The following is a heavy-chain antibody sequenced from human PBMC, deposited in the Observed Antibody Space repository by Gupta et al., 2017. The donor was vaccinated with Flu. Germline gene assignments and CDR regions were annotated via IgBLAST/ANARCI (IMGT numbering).Heavy chain of an antibody. J-gene: IGHJ3*01. V-gene: IGHV1-18*01. Sequence: QVRLEQSGAEVKKPGASVRVSCKTSGYTFTSLALGWVRQAPGHGLELMGWISPYNGHANYAQRFQGRVTMTTDTSTSTAYLELRSLKSDDTAVYFCARAIQLWATAADSLDVWGQGTMVIVSS. D-gene: IGHD1-1*01. CDR3: ARAIQLWATAADSLDV. CDR1: GYTFTSLA. CDR2: ISPYNGHA.